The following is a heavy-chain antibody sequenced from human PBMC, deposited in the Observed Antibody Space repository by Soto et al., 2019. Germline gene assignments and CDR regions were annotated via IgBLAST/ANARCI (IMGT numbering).Heavy chain of an antibody. CDR1: GGTFSSYA. CDR3: AIGAPSVSSVGD. V-gene: IGHV1-69*13. Sequence: ASVGVSCKXSGGTFSSYAISWVRQAPGQGLEWMGGISPIFDTANYAQKFQSRFTITADESTSTAYMELSSLRSEDTALYYCAIGAPSVSSVGDWGQGTLVTVSS. CDR2: ISPIFDTA. D-gene: IGHD6-6*01. J-gene: IGHJ4*02.